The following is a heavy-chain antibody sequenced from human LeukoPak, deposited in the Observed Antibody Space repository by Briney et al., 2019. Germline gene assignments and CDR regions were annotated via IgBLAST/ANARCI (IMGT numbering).Heavy chain of an antibody. D-gene: IGHD2-8*01. Sequence: PGGSLRLSCAASGFTFSSYWMHWVRQAPGKGLEWLAYISGSGSDIYYADSVKGRFTISRDNAKNSLYLQMNSLKPEDTALYYCSTDPRLLIYWGHGTLVTVSS. CDR1: GFTFSSYW. J-gene: IGHJ4*01. V-gene: IGHV3-21*05. CDR3: STDPRLLIY. CDR2: ISGSGSDI.